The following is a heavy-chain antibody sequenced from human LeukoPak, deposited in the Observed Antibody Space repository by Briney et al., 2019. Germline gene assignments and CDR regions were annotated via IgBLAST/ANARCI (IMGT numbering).Heavy chain of an antibody. D-gene: IGHD3-10*01. CDR3: ARDNRQYYYGSGPVDYGMDV. V-gene: IGHV3-53*01. CDR2: IYSGGST. CDR1: GFTVSSNY. Sequence: GGSLRLSCAASGFTVSSNYMSWVRQAPGKGLEWVSVIYSGGSTYYADSVKGRFTISRDNSKNTLYLQMNSLRAEDTAVYYCARDNRQYYYGSGPVDYGMDVWGKGTTVTVSS. J-gene: IGHJ6*04.